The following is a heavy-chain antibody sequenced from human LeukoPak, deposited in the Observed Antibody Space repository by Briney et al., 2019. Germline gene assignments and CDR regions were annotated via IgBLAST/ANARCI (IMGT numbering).Heavy chain of an antibody. Sequence: ASVKVSCKASGYIFTSYSISWVRQAPGQGLEWMGWISAYNGDTNYVQKFQGKDTMTTDTSTSTAYMELRSLRSDDTAVYYCARGAAAGIPWFDYWGQGTLVTVPS. V-gene: IGHV1-18*01. CDR2: ISAYNGDT. CDR3: ARGAAAGIPWFDY. CDR1: GYIFTSYS. J-gene: IGHJ4*02. D-gene: IGHD6-13*01.